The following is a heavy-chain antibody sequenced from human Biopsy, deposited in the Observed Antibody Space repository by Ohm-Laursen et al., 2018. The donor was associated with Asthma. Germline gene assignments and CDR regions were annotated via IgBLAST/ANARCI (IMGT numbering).Heavy chain of an antibody. Sequence: ASVKVSCKASRYTFTSYDINWVRQATGQGLEWMGWMNPNSGNAGYPQNFQGRVTMTRDTSISTAYMELSSLRSEDTAVYYCTRWSLRVRDTPNDYWGQGTLVTVSS. CDR2: MNPNSGNA. D-gene: IGHD3-16*01. V-gene: IGHV1-8*01. J-gene: IGHJ4*02. CDR3: TRWSLRVRDTPNDY. CDR1: RYTFTSYD.